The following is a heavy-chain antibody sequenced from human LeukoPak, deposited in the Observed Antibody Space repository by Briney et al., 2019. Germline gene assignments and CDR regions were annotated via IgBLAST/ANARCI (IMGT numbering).Heavy chain of an antibody. J-gene: IGHJ4*02. D-gene: IGHD5-12*01. V-gene: IGHV3-30*03. CDR3: ARAQHSGYERYQYYFDY. CDR1: GFTFSSYG. Sequence: GGSLRLSCAASGFTFSSYGMHWVRQAPGKGLEWVAVISYDGSNKYYADSVKGRFTISGDNSKNTLYLQMNSLRAEDTAVYYCARAQHSGYERYQYYFDYWGQGTLVTVSS. CDR2: ISYDGSNK.